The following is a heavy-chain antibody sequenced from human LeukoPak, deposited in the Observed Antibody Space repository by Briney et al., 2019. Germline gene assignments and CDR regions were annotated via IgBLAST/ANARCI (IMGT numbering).Heavy chain of an antibody. V-gene: IGHV4-34*01. CDR1: GGSFSGYQ. J-gene: IGHJ4*02. CDR2: INHSGSA. D-gene: IGHD3-10*01. Sequence: SETLSLTCAVYGGSFSGYQWSWIRQPPGKGLEWIGEINHSGSANYNPSLKSRVTMSVDTSKNQFSLKLSSVTAADTAVYYCARRSSDSWSHCNGWFFDAWGQGTLVAVSS. CDR3: ARRSSDSWSHCNGWFFDA.